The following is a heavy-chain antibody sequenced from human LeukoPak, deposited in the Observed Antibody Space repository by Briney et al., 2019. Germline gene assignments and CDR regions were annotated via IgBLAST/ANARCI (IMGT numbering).Heavy chain of an antibody. CDR3: AKAGIGSSSAHYYYYGMDV. D-gene: IGHD6-6*01. CDR2: ISWNSGSI. Sequence: GGSLRLSCAASGFTFSDYYMSWIRQAPGKGLEWVSGISWNSGSIGYADSVKGRFTISRDNAKNSLYLQMNSLSAEDTALYYCAKAGIGSSSAHYYYYGMDVWGQGTTVTVSS. V-gene: IGHV3-9*01. J-gene: IGHJ6*02. CDR1: GFTFSDYY.